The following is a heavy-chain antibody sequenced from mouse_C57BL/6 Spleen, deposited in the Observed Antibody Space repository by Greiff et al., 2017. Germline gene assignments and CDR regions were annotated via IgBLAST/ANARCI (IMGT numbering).Heavy chain of an antibody. D-gene: IGHD2-12*01. CDR3: ARKHYSSEVDY. CDR1: GYAFSSSW. CDR2: IYPGDGDT. V-gene: IGHV1-82*01. Sequence: QVQLKESGPELVKPGASVKISCKASGYAFSSSWMNWVKQRPGKGLEWIGRIYPGDGDTNYNGKFKGKATLTADKSSSTAYMQLSSLTSEDSAVYFCARKHYSSEVDYWGQGTSVTVSS. J-gene: IGHJ4*01.